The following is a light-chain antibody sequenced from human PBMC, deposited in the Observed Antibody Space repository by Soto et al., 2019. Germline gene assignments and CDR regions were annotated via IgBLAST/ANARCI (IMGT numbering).Light chain of an antibody. CDR1: QNIERY. Sequence: DIQMNQSPSSLSASIGDTITISCRASQNIERYLNWYQKKEGRAPQLLMFAAANLESGVPSRFRGSGSGTDFTLTISSLQPEDFATYYCQQTHSTIHSFGQGTKVYIK. J-gene: IGKJ2*01. CDR3: QQTHSTIHS. V-gene: IGKV1-39*01. CDR2: AAA.